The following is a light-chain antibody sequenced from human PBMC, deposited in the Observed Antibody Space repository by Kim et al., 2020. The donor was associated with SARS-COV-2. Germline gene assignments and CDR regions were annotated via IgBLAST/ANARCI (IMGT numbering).Light chain of an antibody. CDR3: QQYNDRPQT. J-gene: IGKJ1*01. CDR1: ERVRSN. Sequence: VSPGERATLSCRASERVRSNLAWYQQKRGQAPRLLIQDASTRATGLPDRFSGSGSGTEFTLTITSLQSEDIAVYYCQQYNDRPQTFGQGTKVDIK. V-gene: IGKV3-15*01. CDR2: DAS.